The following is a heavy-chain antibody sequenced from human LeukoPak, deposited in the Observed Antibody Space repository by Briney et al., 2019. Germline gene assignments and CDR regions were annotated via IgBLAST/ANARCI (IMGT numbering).Heavy chain of an antibody. CDR1: GFTFSSYG. J-gene: IGHJ6*02. D-gene: IGHD6-19*01. CDR2: ISYDGSKK. CDR3: AKGGVAGTLVYYYGMDV. V-gene: IGHV3-30*18. Sequence: PGGSLRLSCAASGFTFSSYGMHWVRQAPGKGLGWVAVISYDGSKKYYADSVKGRFTISRDNSKNTLYLQMNSLRAEDTAVYYCAKGGVAGTLVYYYGMDVWGQGTTVTVSS.